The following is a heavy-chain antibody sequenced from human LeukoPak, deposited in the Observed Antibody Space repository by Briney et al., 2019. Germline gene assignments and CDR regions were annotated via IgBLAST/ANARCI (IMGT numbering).Heavy chain of an antibody. CDR2: IYHSGST. CDR3: ARRYCSSTSCYYFDY. V-gene: IGHV4-30-2*01. Sequence: SETLPLTCAVSGGSISSGGYSWSWIRQPPGKGLEWIGYIYHSGSTYYNPSLKSRVTISVDRSKNQFSLKLSSVTAADTAVYYCARRYCSSTSCYYFDYWGQGTLVTVSS. J-gene: IGHJ4*02. CDR1: GGSISSGGYS. D-gene: IGHD2-2*01.